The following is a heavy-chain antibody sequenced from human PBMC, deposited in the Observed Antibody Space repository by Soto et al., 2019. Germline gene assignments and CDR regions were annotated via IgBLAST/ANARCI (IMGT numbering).Heavy chain of an antibody. V-gene: IGHV4-39*01. Sequence: SETLSLTCTVSGGSISSSSYYWGWIRLPPGKGLEWIGSIYYSGSTYYNPSLKSRVTISVDTSKNQFSLKLSSVTAADTAVYYCARHEAPSGWYFDYWGQGTLVTVSS. CDR3: ARHEAPSGWYFDY. CDR1: GGSISSSSYY. J-gene: IGHJ4*02. D-gene: IGHD6-19*01. CDR2: IYYSGST.